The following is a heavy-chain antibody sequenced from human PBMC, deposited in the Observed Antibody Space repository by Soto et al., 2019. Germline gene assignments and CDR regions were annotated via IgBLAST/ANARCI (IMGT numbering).Heavy chain of an antibody. Sequence: LSLTCTVSGGSISHYYWSWIRQSPGKGLEWIGYAYYSGSTDYNPSLKSRVTMSVDTSKNQVSLKLNSVTTADTAVYYCARDRSTYGGGGTGEVKENWFDPWGPGTLVTVSS. J-gene: IGHJ5*02. CDR3: ARDRSTYGGGGTGEVKENWFDP. D-gene: IGHD2-8*01. CDR1: GGSISHYY. V-gene: IGHV4-59*01. CDR2: AYYSGST.